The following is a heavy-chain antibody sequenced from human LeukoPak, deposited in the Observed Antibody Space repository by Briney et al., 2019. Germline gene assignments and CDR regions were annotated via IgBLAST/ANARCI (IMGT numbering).Heavy chain of an antibody. CDR1: GLTFSSNW. V-gene: IGHV3-74*03. J-gene: IGHJ6*03. Sequence: PGGSLRLSCAASGLTFSSNWIHWVRQAPGKGLVWVSRMNSDGSSTQYADSVKGRFTISRDNAKNTLYLQMNSLRAEDTAVYYCAREGMYDSSGFYMDVWGKGTTVTVSS. CDR3: AREGMYDSSGFYMDV. CDR2: MNSDGSST. D-gene: IGHD3-22*01.